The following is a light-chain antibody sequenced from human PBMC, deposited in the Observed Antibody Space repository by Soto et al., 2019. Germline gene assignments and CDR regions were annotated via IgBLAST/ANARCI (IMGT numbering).Light chain of an antibody. Sequence: EIVMTQSPATLSVSPGERATLSCRASQSVSSKLAWYQQKPGQAPRLLIYRASTRATDIPARFSGSGSGTEFTLTISSLQSEDFAVYYCQQYNNRPPATFGQGTK. CDR3: QQYNNRPPAT. J-gene: IGKJ1*01. CDR2: RAS. CDR1: QSVSSK. V-gene: IGKV3-15*01.